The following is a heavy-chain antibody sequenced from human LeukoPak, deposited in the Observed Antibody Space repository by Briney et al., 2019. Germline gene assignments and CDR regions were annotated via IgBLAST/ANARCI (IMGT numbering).Heavy chain of an antibody. Sequence: GGSLRLSCAASGFTFRSYGMSWVRQAPGKGLEWVSAISGSGGSTYYADSVKGRFTISRDNSKNTLYLQMNSLRAEDTAVYYCAKAGYMVRGVIPNWFDPWGQGTLVTVSS. J-gene: IGHJ5*02. CDR3: AKAGYMVRGVIPNWFDP. CDR1: GFTFRSYG. CDR2: ISGSGGST. V-gene: IGHV3-23*01. D-gene: IGHD3-10*01.